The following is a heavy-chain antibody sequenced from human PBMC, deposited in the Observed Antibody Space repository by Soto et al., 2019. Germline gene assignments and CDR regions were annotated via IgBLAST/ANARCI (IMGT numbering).Heavy chain of an antibody. Sequence: ASVKVSCKASGYTFTSYGISWVRQAPGQGLEWMGWISAYNGNTNYAQKLQGRVTMTTDTSTSTAYMELRSLRSDDTAVYYCARVISSSWYNWFDPWGQGTLVTVSS. CDR3: ARVISSSWYNWFDP. J-gene: IGHJ5*02. CDR1: GYTFTSYG. D-gene: IGHD6-13*01. CDR2: ISAYNGNT. V-gene: IGHV1-18*01.